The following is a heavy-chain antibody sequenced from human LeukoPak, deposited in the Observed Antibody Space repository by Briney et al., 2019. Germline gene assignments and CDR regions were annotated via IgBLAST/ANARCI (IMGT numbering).Heavy chain of an antibody. J-gene: IGHJ5*02. CDR1: GFTFSGAA. CDR2: IDKKDKGYATAT. V-gene: IGHV3-73*01. Sequence: PGGSLKLSCSASGFTFSGAARHRVRQSSGKGLEWVGQIDKKDKGYATATAYAASVKGRFTISRDDSINTAYLQMKSLKTEDTALYYCTRDIGTYNWFEPCRQGTLVTVSS. D-gene: IGHD2-15*01. CDR3: TRDIGTYNWFEP.